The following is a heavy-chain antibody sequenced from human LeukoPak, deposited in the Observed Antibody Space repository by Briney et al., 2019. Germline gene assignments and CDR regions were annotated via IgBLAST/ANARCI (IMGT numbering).Heavy chain of an antibody. CDR3: ARGAPYSSSTNWFDP. CDR1: GYTFTSYD. V-gene: IGHV1-8*01. J-gene: IGHJ5*02. CDR2: MNPNSGNT. D-gene: IGHD6-13*01. Sequence: ASVTVSCKASGYTFTSYDINWVRQATGQGLEWMGWMNPNSGNTVYAQKFQGRVTMTRNTSISTAYMELSSLRSEDTAVYYCARGAPYSSSTNWFDPWGQGTLVTVSS.